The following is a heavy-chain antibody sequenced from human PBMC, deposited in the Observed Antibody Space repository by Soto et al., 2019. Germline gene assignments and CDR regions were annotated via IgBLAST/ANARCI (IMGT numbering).Heavy chain of an antibody. CDR3: ARGPNWGYRFDS. J-gene: IGHJ4*02. Sequence: QVQLVQSGAEVKKPGSSVKVSCEASGGTFTGHAISWVRQAPGQGPEWMGGLIPLFGTSQHAQNFQGRLTITADTSTSTAYMELTTLRFEDTAIYYCARGPNWGYRFDSWGQGTLDTVSS. D-gene: IGHD7-27*01. CDR2: LIPLFGTS. CDR1: GGTFTGHA. V-gene: IGHV1-69*06.